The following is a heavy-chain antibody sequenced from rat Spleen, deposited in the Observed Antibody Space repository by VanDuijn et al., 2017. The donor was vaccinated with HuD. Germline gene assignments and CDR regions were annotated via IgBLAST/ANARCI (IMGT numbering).Heavy chain of an antibody. D-gene: IGHD1-4*01. Sequence: EVQLVESGGGLVQPGRSMKLSCVASGFTFSNYGMHWVRQAPTKGLEWVASISPSGGSTYYRDSVKGRFTISRDHAKSTLYLQMDSLRSEDTATYYCTRVGYPGITRYYFDYWGQGVMVTVSS. CDR2: ISPSGGST. CDR1: GFTFSNYG. J-gene: IGHJ2*01. CDR3: TRVGYPGITRYYFDY. V-gene: IGHV5-19*01.